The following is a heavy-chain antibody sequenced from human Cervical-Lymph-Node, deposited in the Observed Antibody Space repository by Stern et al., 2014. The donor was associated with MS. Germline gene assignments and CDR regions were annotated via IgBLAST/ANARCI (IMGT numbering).Heavy chain of an antibody. CDR2: ISSGGTYT. V-gene: IGHV3-21*06. Sequence: EVQLEESGGGLVKPGGSLRLSCAASGFTFSSYTMNWVRQAPGKGLEWVSSISSGGTYTYYLDSVKGRFSISRDNAKNSLYLQMNSLRAEDTAVYYCARDGYDGMDVWGQGTTVTVSS. CDR1: GFTFSSYT. CDR3: ARDGYDGMDV. J-gene: IGHJ6*02.